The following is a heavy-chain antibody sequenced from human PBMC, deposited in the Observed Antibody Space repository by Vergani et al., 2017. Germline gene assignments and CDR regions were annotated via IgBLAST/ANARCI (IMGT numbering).Heavy chain of an antibody. J-gene: IGHJ6*02. V-gene: IGHV3-30*02. D-gene: IGHD3-10*01. CDR3: AKGPGVGRFYYGMDV. Sequence: QVQLVESGGGVVQPGGSLRLSCAASGFTFSSYGMHWVRQAPGKGLEWVAFIRYDGSNKYYADSVKGRFTISRDNSKNTLYLQMNSLRAEDTAVYYGAKGPGVGRFYYGMDVWGQGTTVTVSS. CDR2: IRYDGSNK. CDR1: GFTFSSYG.